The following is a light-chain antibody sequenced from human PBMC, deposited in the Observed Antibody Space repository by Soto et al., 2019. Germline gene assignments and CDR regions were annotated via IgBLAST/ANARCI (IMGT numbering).Light chain of an antibody. CDR2: KDT. V-gene: IGLV3-25*01. J-gene: IGLJ2*01. Sequence: SYELSQPPSVSVSPGQTARITCSGDTFPRQYVYWYQQKPGQAPVLLIYKDTERPSGIPKRFSGSTSGTLVTLTISGVQAEDEADYYCQSADNSRTHVVFGGGTKVTVL. CDR3: QSADNSRTHVV. CDR1: TFPRQY.